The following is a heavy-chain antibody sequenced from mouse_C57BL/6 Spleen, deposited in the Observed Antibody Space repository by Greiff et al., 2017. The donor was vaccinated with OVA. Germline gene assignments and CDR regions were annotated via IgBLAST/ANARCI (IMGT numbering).Heavy chain of an antibody. CDR3: ARWVTTGYFDY. J-gene: IGHJ2*01. Sequence: EVKLMESGGGLVKPGGSLKLSCAASGFTFSDYGMHWVRQAPEKGLEWVAYISSGSSTIYYADTVKGRFTISRDNAKNTLFLQMTSLRSEDTAMYYWARWVTTGYFDYWGQGTTLTVSS. CDR1: GFTFSDYG. V-gene: IGHV5-17*01. D-gene: IGHD2-2*01. CDR2: ISSGSSTI.